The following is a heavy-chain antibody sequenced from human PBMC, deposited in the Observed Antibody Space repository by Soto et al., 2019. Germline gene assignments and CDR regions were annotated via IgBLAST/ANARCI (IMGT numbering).Heavy chain of an antibody. J-gene: IGHJ4*02. D-gene: IGHD6-19*01. CDR1: GFTFDDYA. Sequence: EVQLVESGGVVVQPGGSLRHSCAASGFTFDDYAMHWVRQAPGKGLEWVSLISWDGGSTYYADSVKGRFTISRDNSKNSLYLQMNSLRAEDTALYYCAKDPGFSGGPTYFDYWGQGTLVTVSS. V-gene: IGHV3-43D*04. CDR2: ISWDGGST. CDR3: AKDPGFSGGPTYFDY.